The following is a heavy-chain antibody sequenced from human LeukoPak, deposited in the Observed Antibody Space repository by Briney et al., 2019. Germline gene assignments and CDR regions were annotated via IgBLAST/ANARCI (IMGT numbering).Heavy chain of an antibody. D-gene: IGHD1-26*01. CDR3: AKDPVGWELLYAFDI. CDR1: GFTFSSYG. V-gene: IGHV3-30*02. J-gene: IGHJ3*02. Sequence: PGGSLRLSCAASGFTFSSYGMHWVRQAPGKGLEWVAFIRYDGSNKYYADSVKGRFTISRDNSKNTLYLQMNSLRAEDTAVYYCAKDPVGWELLYAFDIWGQGTMVTVSS. CDR2: IRYDGSNK.